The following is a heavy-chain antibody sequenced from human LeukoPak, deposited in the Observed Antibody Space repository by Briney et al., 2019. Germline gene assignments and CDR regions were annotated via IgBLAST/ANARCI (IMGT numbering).Heavy chain of an antibody. J-gene: IGHJ5*02. Sequence: GGSLRLSCAASGFTFSSYVMSWVRQPPGKGLEWVSGITGSGGSTFYADSVKGRFTISRDNSKKTLFLQMKSLRGDDMAVYYCAKGGDHGDSERWLDPWGQGTLVTVSS. CDR1: GFTFSSYV. V-gene: IGHV3-23*01. CDR2: ITGSGGST. D-gene: IGHD4-17*01. CDR3: AKGGDHGDSERWLDP.